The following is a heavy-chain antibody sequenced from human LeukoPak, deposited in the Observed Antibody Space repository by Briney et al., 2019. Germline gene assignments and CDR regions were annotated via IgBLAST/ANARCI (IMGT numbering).Heavy chain of an antibody. CDR2: ISYDGSNK. Sequence: GGSLRLSCAASGFTFSSYGMHWVRQAPGKGLEWVAVISYDGSNKYYADSVKGRFTISRDNSKNTLYLQMNSLRAEDTAVYYCVKHRGYSGGCSDYWGQGTLVTVSS. D-gene: IGHD6-19*01. V-gene: IGHV3-30*18. CDR1: GFTFSSYG. J-gene: IGHJ4*02. CDR3: VKHRGYSGGCSDY.